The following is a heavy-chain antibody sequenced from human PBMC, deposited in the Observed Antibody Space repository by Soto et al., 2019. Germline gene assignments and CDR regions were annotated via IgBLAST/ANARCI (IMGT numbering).Heavy chain of an antibody. D-gene: IGHD4-17*01. Sequence: QVQLQESGPGLVKPSQTLSLTCTVSDGSISSGGYYWSWIRQHPGKGLEWIGNIYYSGYTYYNPSLKSRVTISVDTSKNQFSVKLSSVTAADTAVYYCARGGDYEGFDYWGQGTLVTVSS. CDR3: ARGGDYEGFDY. V-gene: IGHV4-31*03. CDR2: IYYSGYT. J-gene: IGHJ4*02. CDR1: DGSISSGGYY.